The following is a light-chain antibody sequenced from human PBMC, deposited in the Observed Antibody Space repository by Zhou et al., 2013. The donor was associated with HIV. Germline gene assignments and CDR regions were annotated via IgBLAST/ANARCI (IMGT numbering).Light chain of an antibody. V-gene: IGKV1-33*01. CDR1: QDISNY. J-gene: IGKJ4*01. CDR2: DAS. CDR3: QQYDNLQLT. Sequence: DIQMTQSPSSLSASVGDRVTITCQASQDISNYLNWYQQKPGKAPKLLIYDASNLETGVPSRFSGSGSGTDFTFTISSLQPEDIATYYCQQYDNLQLTFGGGTKVRSN.